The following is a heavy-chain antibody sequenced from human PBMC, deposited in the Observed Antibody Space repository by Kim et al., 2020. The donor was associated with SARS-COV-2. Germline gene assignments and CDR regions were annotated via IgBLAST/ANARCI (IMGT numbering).Heavy chain of an antibody. CDR1: GGSISSGDYY. V-gene: IGHV4-30-4*01. CDR3: ARTKRITIFGVVQWFDP. D-gene: IGHD3-3*01. CDR2: IYYSGST. Sequence: SETLSLTCTVSGGSISSGDYYWSWIRQPPGKGLEWIGYIYYSGSTYYNPPPKSRVTISVDTSKNQFSLKLSSVTAADTAVYYCARTKRITIFGVVQWFDPWGQGTLVTVSS. J-gene: IGHJ5*02.